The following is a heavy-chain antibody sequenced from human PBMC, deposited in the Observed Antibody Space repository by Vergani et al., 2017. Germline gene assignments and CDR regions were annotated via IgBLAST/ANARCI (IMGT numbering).Heavy chain of an antibody. CDR2: IYTSGST. D-gene: IGHD1-26*01. Sequence: QVQLQESGPGLVKPSQTLSLTCTVSGGSISSGSYYWSWIRQPAGKGLEWIGRIYTSGSTYYNPSLKSRVTISVDTSKNQFSLKLSSVTAADTAVYYCARQSGSYYDFDYWGQGTLVTVSS. V-gene: IGHV4-61*02. J-gene: IGHJ4*02. CDR3: ARQSGSYYDFDY. CDR1: GGSISSGSYY.